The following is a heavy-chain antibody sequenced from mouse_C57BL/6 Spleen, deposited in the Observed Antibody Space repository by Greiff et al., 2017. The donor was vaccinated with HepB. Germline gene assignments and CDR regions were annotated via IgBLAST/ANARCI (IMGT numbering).Heavy chain of an antibody. V-gene: IGHV14-4*01. J-gene: IGHJ3*01. D-gene: IGHD3-3*01. CDR2: IDPENGDT. CDR1: GFNIKDDY. CDR3: ATGGQLGAWFAY. Sequence: VQLQQSGAELVRPGASVKLSCTASGFNIKDDYMHWVKQRPEQGLEWIGWIDPENGDTEYASKFQGKAPITADTSSTTAYLQLSSLTSEDTAVYYCATGGQLGAWFAYWGQGTLVTVSA.